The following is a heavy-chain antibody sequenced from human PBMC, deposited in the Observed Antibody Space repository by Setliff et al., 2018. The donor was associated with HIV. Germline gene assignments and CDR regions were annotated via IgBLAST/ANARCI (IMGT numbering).Heavy chain of an antibody. CDR2: IKQYGSEK. CDR1: GFTFSTYW. J-gene: IGHJ4*02. CDR3: ATDCVVVGGTGSLDS. Sequence: PGGSLRLSCAASGFTFSTYWMSWVRQAPGKGLEWVANIKQYGSEKNYMDSVKGRFTISRDNAKNSLYLQMNSLRVEATAVYSCATDCVVVGGTGSLDSWGQGTLVTVSS. V-gene: IGHV3-7*05. D-gene: IGHD2-21*01.